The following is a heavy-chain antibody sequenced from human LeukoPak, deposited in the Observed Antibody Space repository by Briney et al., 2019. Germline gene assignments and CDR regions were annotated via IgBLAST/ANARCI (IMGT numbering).Heavy chain of an antibody. J-gene: IGHJ4*02. CDR2: ISGSGGST. CDR3: AKYVASGSYFDY. V-gene: IGHV3-23*01. D-gene: IGHD1-26*01. CDR1: GFTFSSYS. Sequence: GGSLRLSCAASGFTFSSYSLNWVRQAPGKGLEWVSAISGSGGSTYYADSVKGRFTISRDNSKNTLYLQMNSLRAEDTAVYYCAKYVASGSYFDYWGQGTLVTVSS.